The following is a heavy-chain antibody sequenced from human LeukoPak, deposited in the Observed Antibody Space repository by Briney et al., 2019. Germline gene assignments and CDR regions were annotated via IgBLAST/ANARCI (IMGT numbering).Heavy chain of an antibody. CDR1: GGSFSGYY. CDR2: INHSGGT. D-gene: IGHD3-3*01. V-gene: IGHV4-34*01. Sequence: SETLSLTCAVYGGSFSGYYWSWIRQPPGKGLEWIGEINHSGGTNYNPSLKSRVTISVDTSKNQFSLKLSSVTAADTAVYYCARGSLLRSMDVWGQGTTVTVSS. CDR3: ARGSLLRSMDV. J-gene: IGHJ6*02.